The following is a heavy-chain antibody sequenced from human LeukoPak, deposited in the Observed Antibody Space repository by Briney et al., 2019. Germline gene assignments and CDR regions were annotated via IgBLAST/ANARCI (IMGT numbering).Heavy chain of an antibody. V-gene: IGHV3-20*04. D-gene: IGHD6-13*01. Sequence: SGGSLRLSCAGRITDYGMSWVRHVPGKGLEWVAGINWAGSNTHYAESVRGRFTISRDFAENSLYLQMNSLRDEDTAFYYCVKDVSSNWYSFDQWGQGTLVTVSS. CDR2: INWAGSNT. CDR1: ITDYG. CDR3: VKDVSSNWYSFDQ. J-gene: IGHJ4*02.